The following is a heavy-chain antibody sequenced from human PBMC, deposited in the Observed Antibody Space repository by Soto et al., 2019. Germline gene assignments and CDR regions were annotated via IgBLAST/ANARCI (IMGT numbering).Heavy chain of an antibody. Sequence: QVQLQQWGAGLLKPSETLSLTCAVYGESFPDYYWSWIRQPPGKGLEWIGEINHSGSTNYNPSLKSRVTISVDTSKNQFSLKLTSVTAADTAVYYCGRGGGGHDYVWGSYRPFDFWGQGTLVTVSS. D-gene: IGHD3-16*02. CDR3: GRGGGGHDYVWGSYRPFDF. V-gene: IGHV4-34*01. CDR1: GESFPDYY. J-gene: IGHJ4*02. CDR2: INHSGST.